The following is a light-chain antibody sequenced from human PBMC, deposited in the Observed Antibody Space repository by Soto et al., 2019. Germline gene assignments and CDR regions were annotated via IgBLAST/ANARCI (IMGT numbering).Light chain of an antibody. Sequence: EIVMTQSPATLSVSPGERATLSCRASQSVSSNLAWYQQKPGQAPRLLIYGASTRATGIPARFSGSGSGTEFTLTISSLQSEHFAVYYCQQYNNWPLFTFGPGTKVDIK. CDR3: QQYNNWPLFT. CDR2: GAS. CDR1: QSVSSN. J-gene: IGKJ3*01. V-gene: IGKV3D-15*01.